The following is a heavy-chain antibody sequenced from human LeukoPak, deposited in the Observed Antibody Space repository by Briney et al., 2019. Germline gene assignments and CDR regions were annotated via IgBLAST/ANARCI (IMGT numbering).Heavy chain of an antibody. J-gene: IGHJ4*02. V-gene: IGHV3-21*01. CDR1: GFNFSSYS. Sequence: GGTLRLSCAGSGFNFSSYSMSWVRQAPWKGLEFVSSISSSSSFIYYADSVKGRFTISRDNAKKSLSLQMNSLRADDTAVYYCARGYSSSWYLDWGQGTLVTVSS. CDR3: ARGYSSSWYLD. CDR2: ISSSSSFI. D-gene: IGHD6-13*01.